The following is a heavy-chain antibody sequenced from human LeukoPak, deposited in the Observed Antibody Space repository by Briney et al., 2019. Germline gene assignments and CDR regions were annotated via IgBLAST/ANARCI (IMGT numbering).Heavy chain of an antibody. CDR1: GGTFSSYA. J-gene: IGHJ4*02. CDR2: INTNTGNP. D-gene: IGHD3-10*01. V-gene: IGHV7-4-1*02. Sequence: ASVKVSCKASGGTFSSYAISWVRQAPGQGLEWMGWINTNTGNPTYGQGFTGRFVFSLDTSVSTAYLQISSLKAEDTAVYYCARAGLYGSGSYSDYWGQGTLVTVSS. CDR3: ARAGLYGSGSYSDY.